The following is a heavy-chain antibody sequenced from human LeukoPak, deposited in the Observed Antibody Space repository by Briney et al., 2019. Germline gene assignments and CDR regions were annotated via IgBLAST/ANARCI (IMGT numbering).Heavy chain of an antibody. Sequence: SETLSLTCAVYGGSFSGYYWSWIRQPAGKGLEWIGRIYTGGSTNYNPSLKSRVTMSVDTSKNQFSLKLSSVTAADTAVYYCARARGSMVRGVIGGYYFDYWGQGTLVTVSS. CDR3: ARARGSMVRGVIGGYYFDY. D-gene: IGHD3-10*01. CDR2: IYTGGST. J-gene: IGHJ4*02. V-gene: IGHV4-59*10. CDR1: GGSFSGYY.